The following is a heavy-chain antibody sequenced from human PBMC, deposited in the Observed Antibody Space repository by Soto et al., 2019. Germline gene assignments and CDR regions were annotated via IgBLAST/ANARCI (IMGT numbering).Heavy chain of an antibody. J-gene: IGHJ5*02. CDR3: ARRYCSGGSCYPDNWFDP. V-gene: IGHV4-28*01. CDR1: GYSISSSNW. CDR2: IYYSGST. D-gene: IGHD2-15*01. Sequence: SETLSLTCAVSGYSISSSNWWGWIRQPPGKGLEWIGYIYYSGSTYYNPSLKSRVTMSVDTSKNQFSLKLSSVTAVDTAVYYCARRYCSGGSCYPDNWFDPWGQGTLVTVSS.